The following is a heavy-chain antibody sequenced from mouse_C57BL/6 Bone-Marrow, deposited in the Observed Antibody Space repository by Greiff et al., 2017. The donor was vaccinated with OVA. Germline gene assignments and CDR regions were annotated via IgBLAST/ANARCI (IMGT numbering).Heavy chain of an antibody. V-gene: IGHV1-64*01. CDR2: IHPNSGST. Sequence: QVQLQQPGAELVKPGASVKLSCKASGYTFTSYWMHWVKQRPGQGLEWIGMIHPNSGSTNYNEKFKGKATLTADKSSSTAYMELRSLTSEDSAVYFCARPPRYWGQGTTLTVSS. CDR3: ARPPRY. J-gene: IGHJ2*01. CDR1: GYTFTSYW.